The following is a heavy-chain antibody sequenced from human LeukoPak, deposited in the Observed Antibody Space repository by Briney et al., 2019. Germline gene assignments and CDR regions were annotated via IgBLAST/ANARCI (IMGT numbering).Heavy chain of an antibody. CDR2: IYYSGST. J-gene: IGHJ4*02. CDR1: GGSISSYY. CDR3: ARGAVAGNFDY. Sequence: SETLSLTCTVSGGSISSYYWSWIRQPPGKGLEWIGYIYYSGSTNYNPSLKSRVTISVDTSKNQFSLKLSSVTAADTAVYYCARGAVAGNFDYWGQGTLVTVSS. D-gene: IGHD6-19*01. V-gene: IGHV4-59*01.